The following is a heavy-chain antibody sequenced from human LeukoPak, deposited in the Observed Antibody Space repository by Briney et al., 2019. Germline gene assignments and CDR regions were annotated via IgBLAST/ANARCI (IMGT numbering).Heavy chain of an antibody. CDR3: AKAKPYSSSWYWDY. CDR1: VLTFSSYA. V-gene: IGHV3-23*01. Sequence: GGSLRLSCAASVLTFSSYAMSWVRQAPGKGLEWVSAISGSGGSTYYADSVKGRFTISRDNSKNTLHLQMNSLRAEDTAVYYCAKAKPYSSSWYWDYWGQGTLVTVSS. D-gene: IGHD6-13*01. J-gene: IGHJ4*02. CDR2: ISGSGGST.